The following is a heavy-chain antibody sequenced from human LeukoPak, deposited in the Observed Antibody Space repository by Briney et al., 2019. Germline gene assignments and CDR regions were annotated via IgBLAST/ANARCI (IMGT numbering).Heavy chain of an antibody. V-gene: IGHV3-74*01. CDR1: GFTFSSYW. CDR3: ANVDGGDIVVVPAADFDY. J-gene: IGHJ4*02. Sequence: PGGSLRLSCAASGFTFSSYWMHWVRQAPGKGLVWVSRINSDGSSTSYADSVKGRFTISRDNAKNTLYLQMNSLRAEDTAVYYCANVDGGDIVVVPAADFDYWGQGTLVTVSS. CDR2: INSDGSST. D-gene: IGHD2-2*01.